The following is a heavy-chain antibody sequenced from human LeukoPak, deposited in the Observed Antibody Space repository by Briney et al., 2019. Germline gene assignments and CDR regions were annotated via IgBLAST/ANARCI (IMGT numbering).Heavy chain of an antibody. D-gene: IGHD1-26*01. CDR2: INSDESTS. CDR1: GFTFSSYW. Sequence: PGGSLRLSCAASGFTFSSYWMHWVRQAPGKGLGWVSHINSDESTSTYADSVKGRFTVSRDNAKNTLYLQMNSLRAEDTAVYYCVRAYSGSFRFDYWGQGTLVTVSS. CDR3: VRAYSGSFRFDY. V-gene: IGHV3-74*01. J-gene: IGHJ4*02.